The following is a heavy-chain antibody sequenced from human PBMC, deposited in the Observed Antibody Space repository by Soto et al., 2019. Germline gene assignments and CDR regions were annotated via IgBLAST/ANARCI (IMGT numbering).Heavy chain of an antibody. CDR2: IYPGDSDT. CDR1: GYNFTNYW. Sequence: GESLKISCKGSGYNFTNYWIGWVRQMPGKGLEWMGIIYPGDSDTRYSPSFQGQVTISADKSISTAYLQWSSLKASDTAMYYCARHGPYYDILTGSVYFDYWGQGTLV. V-gene: IGHV5-51*01. J-gene: IGHJ4*02. D-gene: IGHD3-9*01. CDR3: ARHGPYYDILTGSVYFDY.